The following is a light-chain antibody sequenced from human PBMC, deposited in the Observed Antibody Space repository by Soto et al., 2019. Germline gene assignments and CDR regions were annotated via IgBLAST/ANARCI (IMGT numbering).Light chain of an antibody. Sequence: QSVLTQPPSASGSPGQSVTISCTGASSDVGGYNFVSWYQQHPGKAPKLMSYDVTKRPSGVPDRFSGSKSGNTASLTVSGLQADDEADYYCSSYACSRVPVAFVGGTKLTVL. J-gene: IGLJ2*01. CDR3: SSYACSRVPVA. CDR2: DVT. CDR1: SSDVGGYNF. V-gene: IGLV2-8*01.